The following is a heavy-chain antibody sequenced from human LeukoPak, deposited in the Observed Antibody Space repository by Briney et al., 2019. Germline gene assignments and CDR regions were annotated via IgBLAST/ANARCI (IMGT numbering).Heavy chain of an antibody. Sequence: SVKVSCKASGGTFSSYAISWVRRAPGQGLEWMGGIIPIFGTANYAQKFQGRVTITTDESTSTAYMELSSLRSEDTAVYYCARAHQWELRIGYYYMDVWGKGTTVTVS. CDR1: GGTFSSYA. V-gene: IGHV1-69*05. CDR2: IIPIFGTA. D-gene: IGHD1-26*01. CDR3: ARAHQWELRIGYYYMDV. J-gene: IGHJ6*03.